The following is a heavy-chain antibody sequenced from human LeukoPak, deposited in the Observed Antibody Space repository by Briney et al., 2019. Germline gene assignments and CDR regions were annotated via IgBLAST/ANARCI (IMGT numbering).Heavy chain of an antibody. CDR1: GYSFTSYW. D-gene: IGHD3-3*01. Sequence: GESLKISCKGSGYSFTSYWTGWVRQMPGKGLEWMGVIYPGDSHTRYSPSFQGQVTISADKSISTAYLQWSSLKASDTAMYYCARLEWLFPHNWFDPWGQGTLVTVSS. J-gene: IGHJ5*02. V-gene: IGHV5-51*01. CDR2: IYPGDSHT. CDR3: ARLEWLFPHNWFDP.